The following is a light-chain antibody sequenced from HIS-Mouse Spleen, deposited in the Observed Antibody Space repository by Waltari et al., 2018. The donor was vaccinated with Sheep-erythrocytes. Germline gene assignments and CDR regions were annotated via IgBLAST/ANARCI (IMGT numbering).Light chain of an antibody. V-gene: IGLV1-40*01. CDR1: TSHIAAGYE. CDR3: QSYDSSLSGSV. J-gene: IGLJ2*01. CDR2: GNS. Sequence: QSVLTQPPSVSGAPGQRVTIPCTGCTSHIAAGYEVHLYQQLPGTAPKLLISGNSNRPSGVPDRFSGSKSGTSASLAITGLQAEDEADYYCQSYDSSLSGSVFGGGTKLTVL.